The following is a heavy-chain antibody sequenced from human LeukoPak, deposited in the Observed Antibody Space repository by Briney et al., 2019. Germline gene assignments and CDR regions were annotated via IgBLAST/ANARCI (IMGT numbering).Heavy chain of an antibody. J-gene: IGHJ3*02. CDR1: GFTFSSYD. CDR2: IGTAGDT. CDR3: ARRWSYGAFDI. Sequence: GGSLRLSCAASGFTFSSYDMHWVRQATGKGLEWVSAIGTAGDTYYPGSVKGRFTISRENAKNSLYLQMNSLRAGDTAVYYCARRWSYGAFDIWGQGTMVTVSS. V-gene: IGHV3-13*01. D-gene: IGHD1-26*01.